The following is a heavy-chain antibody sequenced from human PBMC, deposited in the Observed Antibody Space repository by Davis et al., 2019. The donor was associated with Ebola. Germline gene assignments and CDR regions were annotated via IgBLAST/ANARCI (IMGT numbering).Heavy chain of an antibody. CDR3: ARDFVTSGWEGAFDI. CDR1: GYTFTSYG. CDR2: INPSGGST. J-gene: IGHJ3*02. V-gene: IGHV1-46*01. D-gene: IGHD3-22*01. Sequence: ASVKVSCKASGYTFTSYGISWVRQAPGQGLEWMGIINPSGGSTSYAQKFQGRVTMTRDTSTSTVYMELSSLRSEDTAVYYCARDFVTSGWEGAFDIWGQGTMVTVSS.